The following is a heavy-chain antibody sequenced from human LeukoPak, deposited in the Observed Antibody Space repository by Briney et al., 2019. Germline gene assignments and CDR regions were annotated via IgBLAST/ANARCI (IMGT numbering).Heavy chain of an antibody. CDR2: INPNSGGT. Sequence: ASVKVSCKASGYTFTNYAISWVRQAPGQGLEWMGRINPNSGGTNYAQKFQGRVTMTRDTSISTAYMELSRLRSDDTAVYYCARDVAAAGTGYWGQGTLVTVSS. D-gene: IGHD6-13*01. V-gene: IGHV1-2*06. CDR1: GYTFTNYA. J-gene: IGHJ4*02. CDR3: ARDVAAAGTGY.